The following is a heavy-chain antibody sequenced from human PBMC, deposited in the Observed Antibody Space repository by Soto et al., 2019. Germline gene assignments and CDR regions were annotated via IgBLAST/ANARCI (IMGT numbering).Heavy chain of an antibody. CDR1: GGSISSYY. J-gene: IGHJ4*02. CDR3: ARDLGFGDDVLFDY. V-gene: IGHV4-59*01. Sequence: PSETLSLTCTVSGGSISSYYWSWIRQPPGKGLEWIGYIYYSGSTNYNPSLKSRVTISVDASKNQFSLKLSSVTAADTAVYYCARDLGFGDDVLFDYWGQGTLVTVSS. D-gene: IGHD4-17*01. CDR2: IYYSGST.